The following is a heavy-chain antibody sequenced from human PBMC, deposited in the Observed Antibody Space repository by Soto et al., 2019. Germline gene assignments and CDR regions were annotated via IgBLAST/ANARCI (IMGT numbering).Heavy chain of an antibody. CDR3: ARGGGAYYADS. Sequence: EVRLVESGGALVPPGGSLRLTCEASGFTFSGHWMHWVRRAPGKGRVWVSRIDTDGSTGGTSYAGSAKGRFTVSRDDSNARRDLQINDLRVEGAAVYYCARGGGAYYADSWGQGTLVTVSS. V-gene: IGHV3-74*03. D-gene: IGHD3-16*01. CDR2: IDTDGSTGGT. CDR1: GFTFSGHW. J-gene: IGHJ4*02.